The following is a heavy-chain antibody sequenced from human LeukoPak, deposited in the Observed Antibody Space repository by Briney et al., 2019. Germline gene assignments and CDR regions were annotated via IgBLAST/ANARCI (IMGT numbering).Heavy chain of an antibody. J-gene: IGHJ4*02. V-gene: IGHV3-23*01. D-gene: IGHD2-2*01. CDR3: VKDRCDGTTCPEV. CDR2: ISNSGDST. CDR1: GFTFTTHA. Sequence: GGSLRLSCAASGFTFTTHAMSWVRQAPGEGLEWVSGISNSGDSTYYSDSLKGRFTISRDNSKNTLHLQMSNLRADDTALYYCVKDRCDGTTCPEVWGQGTLVTVSS.